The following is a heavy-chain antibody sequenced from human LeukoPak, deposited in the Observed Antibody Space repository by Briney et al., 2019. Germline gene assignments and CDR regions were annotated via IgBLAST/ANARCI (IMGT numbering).Heavy chain of an antibody. D-gene: IGHD3-3*01. J-gene: IGHJ5*02. Sequence: EASVKVSCKASGYTFTSYYMHWVRQAPGQGLEWMGIINPSGGSTSYAQKFQGRVTMTRDTSTSTVYMELSSLRSEDTAVYYCARDGSITIFGVAPGPSGFDPWGQGTLVTVSS. CDR2: INPSGGST. CDR1: GYTFTSYY. V-gene: IGHV1-46*01. CDR3: ARDGSITIFGVAPGPSGFDP.